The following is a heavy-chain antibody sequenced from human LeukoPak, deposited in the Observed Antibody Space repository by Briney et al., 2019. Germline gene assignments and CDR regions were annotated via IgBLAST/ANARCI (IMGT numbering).Heavy chain of an antibody. CDR3: ARDARNDSSGYFRYYYYYMDV. J-gene: IGHJ6*03. V-gene: IGHV3-7*01. D-gene: IGHD3-22*01. CDR2: IKQDGSEK. CDR1: GFTFSSYW. Sequence: GGSLRLSCAASGFTFSSYWMSWVRQAPGKGLEWVANIKQDGSEKYYVDSVKGRFTISRDNAKNSLYLQMNSLRAEDTAVYYCARDARNDSSGYFRYYYYYMDVWGKGTTVTVSS.